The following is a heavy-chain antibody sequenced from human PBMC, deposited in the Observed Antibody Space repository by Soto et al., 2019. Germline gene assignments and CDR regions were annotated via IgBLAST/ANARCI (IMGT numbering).Heavy chain of an antibody. CDR3: ARGGEVPSVFTIFGVVTGLEQNFDY. CDR2: INSDGGST. J-gene: IGHJ4*02. Sequence: PGGSLRLSCAASGFTFSSYWMHWVRQAPGKGLVWVSRINSDGGSTSYADSVKGRFTISRDNAKNTLYLQMNSLRAEDTAVYYCARGGEVPSVFTIFGVVTGLEQNFDYWGQGTLVTVSS. V-gene: IGHV3-74*01. D-gene: IGHD3-3*01. CDR1: GFTFSSYW.